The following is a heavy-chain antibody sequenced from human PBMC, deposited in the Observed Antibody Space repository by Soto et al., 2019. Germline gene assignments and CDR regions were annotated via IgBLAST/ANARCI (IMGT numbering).Heavy chain of an antibody. Sequence: QVQLQESGPGMVKPSETLSLTCTVSSDPTSTHNWGWIRQTPGKGLEWIGYIYETVSPSYNPSRNSRVTIALDRSTQQLSLKLSSATPADTSMYHCVRQGIGPLHGLVEVWCRGTTVTVSS. J-gene: IGHJ6*02. CDR1: SDPTSTHN. V-gene: IGHV4-59*08. CDR2: IYETVSP. D-gene: IGHD3-10*01. CDR3: VRQGIGPLHGLVEV.